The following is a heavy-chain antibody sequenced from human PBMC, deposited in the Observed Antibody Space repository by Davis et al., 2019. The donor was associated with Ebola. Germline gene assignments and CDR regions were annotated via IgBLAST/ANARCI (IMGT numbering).Heavy chain of an antibody. V-gene: IGHV4-59*01. J-gene: IGHJ4*02. CDR3: ARGSRNIYCTGGVCHFDS. D-gene: IGHD2-8*02. CDR1: GGSIRGDN. CDR2: VSYTGSI. Sequence: SETLSLTCTVSGGSIRGDNWSWLRQSPGKGLEWIGYVSYTGSINYNPSLKSRVTISVDTSRNQFSLNLTSVTAADTAIYFCARGSRNIYCTGGVCHFDSWGPGTLVTVS.